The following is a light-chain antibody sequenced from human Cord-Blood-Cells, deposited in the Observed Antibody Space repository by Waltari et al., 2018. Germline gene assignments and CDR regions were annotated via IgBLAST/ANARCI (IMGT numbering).Light chain of an antibody. CDR1: SSDVGSYNL. CDR2: EGS. V-gene: IGLV2-23*01. CDR3: CSYAGSSKV. Sequence: QSALTQPASVSGSPGQSITISCTGTSSDVGSYNLVSWYQQHPGKAPKLMIYEGSKRPSGVSNRFTGSKSGNTASLTSAGRQAEDEADYYCCSYAGSSKVFGGGTKLTVL. J-gene: IGLJ2*01.